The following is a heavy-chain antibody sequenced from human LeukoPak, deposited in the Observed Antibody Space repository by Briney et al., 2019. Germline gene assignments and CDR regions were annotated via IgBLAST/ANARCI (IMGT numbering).Heavy chain of an antibody. J-gene: IGHJ6*02. V-gene: IGHV1-18*04. D-gene: IGHD3-10*01. CDR1: GYTFTGYY. CDR2: ISAYNGNT. Sequence: GASVKVSCKASGYTFTGYYMHWVRQAPGQGLEWMGWISAYNGNTNYAQKLQGRVTMTTDTSTSTAYMELRSLRSDDTAVYYCARDPSRVLMVRGVISHYYYGMDVWGQGTTVTVSS. CDR3: ARDPSRVLMVRGVISHYYYGMDV.